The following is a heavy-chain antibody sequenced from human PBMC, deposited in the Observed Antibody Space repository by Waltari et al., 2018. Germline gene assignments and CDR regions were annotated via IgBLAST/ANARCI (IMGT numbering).Heavy chain of an antibody. CDR2: IYYSGST. V-gene: IGHV4-31*03. CDR3: ARKGRGGEYYFDY. J-gene: IGHJ4*02. CDR1: GGSISSGGYY. Sequence: QVQLQESGPGLVKPSQTLSLTCTVSGGSISSGGYYWSWIRQHPGKGLEWIGYIYYSGSTYYTPSLKSRVTISEDTSKNQFSLKLSSVTAADTAVYYCARKGRGGEYYFDYWGQGTLVTVSS. D-gene: IGHD3-10*01.